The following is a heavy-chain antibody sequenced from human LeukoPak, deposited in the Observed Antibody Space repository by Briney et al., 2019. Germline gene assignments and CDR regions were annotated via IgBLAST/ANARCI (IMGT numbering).Heavy chain of an antibody. Sequence: SKTLSLTCTVSGGSISNYYWSWIRQPAGKGLEWIGRIHTRGSTNYIPFLESRVTISIDKSNNQFSLRLTSVTAADTAVYYCARVPLAAAAFDSWGQGTLVTVSS. J-gene: IGHJ4*02. CDR2: IHTRGST. CDR3: ARVPLAAAAFDS. D-gene: IGHD6-13*01. V-gene: IGHV4-4*07. CDR1: GGSISNYY.